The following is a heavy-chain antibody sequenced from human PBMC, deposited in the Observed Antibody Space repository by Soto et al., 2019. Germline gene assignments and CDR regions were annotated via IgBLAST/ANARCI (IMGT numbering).Heavy chain of an antibody. CDR1: GGTFSSYA. CDR2: IIPIFGTA. CDR3: ARDQSNIVLVPAARHNWFDP. V-gene: IGHV1-69*12. D-gene: IGHD2-2*01. Sequence: QVQLVQSGAEVKKPGSSVKVSCKASGGTFSSYAISWVRQAPGQGLEWMGGIIPIFGTANYAQKFQGRVTSTADESXXTXYXXLSSRRSEATAVYYCARDQSNIVLVPAARHNWFDPWGQGTLVTVSS. J-gene: IGHJ5*02.